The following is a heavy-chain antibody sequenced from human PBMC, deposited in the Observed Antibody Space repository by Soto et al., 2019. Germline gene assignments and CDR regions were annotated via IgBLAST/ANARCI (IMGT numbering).Heavy chain of an antibody. CDR3: AGGLYSRPNPGPFFPFDT. Sequence: QVQLVQSGAEVKKPGSSVKVSCKASGGTFSSYVFSWVRQAPGQGLEWVGGIIPLFRTANYAQQFQGRVTITADESTRTAYMELCSLRSVDTAVYFCAGGLYSRPNPGPFFPFDTWGQGTLVTVSS. CDR1: GGTFSSYV. V-gene: IGHV1-69*01. D-gene: IGHD6-13*01. J-gene: IGHJ4*02. CDR2: IIPLFRTA.